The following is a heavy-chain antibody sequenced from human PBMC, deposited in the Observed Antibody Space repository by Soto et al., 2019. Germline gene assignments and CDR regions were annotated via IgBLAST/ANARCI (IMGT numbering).Heavy chain of an antibody. CDR2: ISYDGSNK. J-gene: IGHJ6*02. CDR3: AKDLHYYDSSGYYFAELRRHGMDV. Sequence: PGGSLRLSCAASGFTFSSYGMHWVRQAPGKGLEWVAVISYDGSNKYYADSVKGRFTISRDNSKNTLYLQMNSLRAEDTAVYYCAKDLHYYDSSGYYFAELRRHGMDVWGQGTTVTVSS. CDR1: GFTFSSYG. V-gene: IGHV3-30*18. D-gene: IGHD3-22*01.